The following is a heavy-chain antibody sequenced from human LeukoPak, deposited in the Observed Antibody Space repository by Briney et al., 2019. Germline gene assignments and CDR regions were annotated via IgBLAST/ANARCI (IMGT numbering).Heavy chain of an antibody. D-gene: IGHD3-10*01. J-gene: IGHJ4*02. Sequence: AGGPLRLSCAASGFTFSSYAMHWVRQAPGKGLEWVAVISYDGSNKYYADSVKGRFTISRDNSKNTLYLQMNSLRAEDTAVYYCARDQGIGGLGYWGQGTLVTVSS. CDR2: ISYDGSNK. CDR3: ARDQGIGGLGY. V-gene: IGHV3-30-3*01. CDR1: GFTFSSYA.